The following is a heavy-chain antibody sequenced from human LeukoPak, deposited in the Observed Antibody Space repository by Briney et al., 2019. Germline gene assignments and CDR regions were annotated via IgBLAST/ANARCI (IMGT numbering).Heavy chain of an antibody. CDR1: GYTFTSYD. CDR3: ARGRGTTEKGDWFDP. CDR2: MNPNSGNT. V-gene: IGHV1-8*01. J-gene: IGHJ5*02. Sequence: ASVKVSCKASGYTFTSYDINWVRQATGQGLECMGWMNPNSGNTGYAQKFQGRVTMTRNTSISTAYMELSSLRSEDTAVYYCARGRGTTEKGDWFDPWGQGTLVTVSS. D-gene: IGHD4-11*01.